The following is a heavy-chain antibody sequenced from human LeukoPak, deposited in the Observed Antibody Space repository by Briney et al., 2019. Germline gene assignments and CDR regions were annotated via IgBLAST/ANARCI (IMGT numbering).Heavy chain of an antibody. CDR2: IIPIFGTA. V-gene: IGHV1-69*13. CDR3: ARDRNTYYYGSGSYYSFDY. CDR1: GYTFTGYY. J-gene: IGHJ4*02. D-gene: IGHD3-10*01. Sequence: GASVKVSCKTSGYTFTGYYIHWVRQAPGQGLEWMGGIIPIFGTANYAQKFQGRVTIAADESTSTAYMELSSLRSEDTAVYYCARDRNTYYYGSGSYYSFDYWGQGTLVTVSS.